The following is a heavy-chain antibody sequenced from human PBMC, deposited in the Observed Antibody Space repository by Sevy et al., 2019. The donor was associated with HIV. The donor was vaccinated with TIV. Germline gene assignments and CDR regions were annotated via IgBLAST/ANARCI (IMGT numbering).Heavy chain of an antibody. Sequence: SETLSLTCTVSGGSITSLYWNWIRQPPGKGLEWIANIYYNGHINYNPSLKSQVTLSLDTSKNQFSLRLSSVTAADTAMYYCAGENAWGRGYSWGLGTLVTVSS. CDR1: GGSITSLY. CDR2: IYYNGHI. V-gene: IGHV4-59*08. D-gene: IGHD1-26*01. CDR3: AGENAWGRGYS. J-gene: IGHJ4*02.